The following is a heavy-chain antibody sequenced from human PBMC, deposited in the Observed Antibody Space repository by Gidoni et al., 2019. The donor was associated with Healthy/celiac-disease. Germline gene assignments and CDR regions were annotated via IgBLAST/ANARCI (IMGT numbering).Heavy chain of an antibody. D-gene: IGHD2-15*01. CDR2: ISPIFGTA. Sequence: QVQLVQSGAEVRKPGSSVKVSCKASGGTFSSYAISWARPAPGQGLEWMGGISPIFGTANYAQKFQGRVTITADESTSTADMELSSRRSEDTAVYYCARGRVYCSGGSCYPYYYYYGMDVWGQGTTVTVSS. CDR3: ARGRVYCSGGSCYPYYYYYGMDV. V-gene: IGHV1-69*01. J-gene: IGHJ6*02. CDR1: GGTFSSYA.